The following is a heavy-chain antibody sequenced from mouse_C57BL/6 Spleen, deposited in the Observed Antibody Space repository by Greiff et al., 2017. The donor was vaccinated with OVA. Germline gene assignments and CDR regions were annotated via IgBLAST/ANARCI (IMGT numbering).Heavy chain of an antibody. CDR3: ARPETAQAPWFAY. J-gene: IGHJ3*01. V-gene: IGHV1-55*01. CDR2: IYPGSGST. Sequence: VQLQQPGAELVKPGASVKMSCKASGYTFTSYWITWVKQRPGQGLEWIGDIYPGSGSTNYNEKFKSKATLTVDTSSSTAYMQLSSLTSEDSAVYYCARPETAQAPWFAYWGQGTLVTVSA. D-gene: IGHD3-2*02. CDR1: GYTFTSYW.